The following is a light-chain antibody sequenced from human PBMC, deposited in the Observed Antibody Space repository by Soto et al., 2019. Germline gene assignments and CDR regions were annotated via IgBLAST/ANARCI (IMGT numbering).Light chain of an antibody. CDR2: NTS. CDR1: QSINSKS. J-gene: IGKJ3*01. V-gene: IGKV3-20*01. Sequence: EIVLTQSPGTLSLSPGEGATVSCRVSQSINSKSLVWYQRKFGQAPRLLIYNTSSRATGIPDRFSGSGAGTDFTLSISRLEPDDLAVYYCQHYGGSFIFGPGTKVDFK. CDR3: QHYGGSFI.